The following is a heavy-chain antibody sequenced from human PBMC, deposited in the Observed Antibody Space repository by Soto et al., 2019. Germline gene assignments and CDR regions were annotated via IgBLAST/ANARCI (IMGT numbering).Heavy chain of an antibody. CDR3: ARDRSLRGRSWFDP. CDR2: INTGNGNT. J-gene: IGHJ5*02. CDR1: GYIFTNYA. V-gene: IGHV1-3*04. D-gene: IGHD3-10*01. Sequence: GASVKVSCKTSGYIFTNYAIFWLRRAPGQRPEWMGWINTGNGNTKYSQKFQGRVTITRDTSASIVYMELNNLKSEDTAVYYCARDRSLRGRSWFDPWGQGTLVTVSS.